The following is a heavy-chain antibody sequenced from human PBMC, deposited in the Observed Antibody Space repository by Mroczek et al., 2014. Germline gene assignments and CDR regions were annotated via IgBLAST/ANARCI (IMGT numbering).Heavy chain of an antibody. V-gene: IGHV3-21*01. J-gene: IGHJ4*02. Sequence: ESGGGLVKPGGSLRLSCAASGFTFSSYSMNWVRQAPGKGLEWVSSISSSSSYIYYADSVKGRFTISRDNAKNSLYLQMNSLRAEDTAVYYCASRPDGITMIVVVTTTTWGQGTPGPPSP. CDR3: ASRPDGITMIVVVTTTT. D-gene: IGHD3-22*01. CDR1: GFTFSSYS. CDR2: ISSSSSYI.